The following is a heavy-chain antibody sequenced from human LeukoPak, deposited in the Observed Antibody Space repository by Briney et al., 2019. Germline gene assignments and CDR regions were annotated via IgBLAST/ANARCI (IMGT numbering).Heavy chain of an antibody. Sequence: GGALRLSCVASGLAFSSYSMHWVRQAPGRGLEWVSSVDGGGGGTYYADSVKGRFTISRDNSKDTLYLQMNGLRAEDTAVYFCAKQSAGSAAWYSLHYDFWGQGTLVTVSS. V-gene: IGHV3-23*01. CDR3: AKQSAGSAAWYSLHYDF. CDR1: GLAFSSYS. D-gene: IGHD6-13*01. CDR2: VDGGGGGT. J-gene: IGHJ4*02.